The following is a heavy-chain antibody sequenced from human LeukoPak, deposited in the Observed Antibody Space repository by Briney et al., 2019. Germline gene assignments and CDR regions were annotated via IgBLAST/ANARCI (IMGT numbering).Heavy chain of an antibody. CDR2: IIPILGIA. Sequence: GASVKVSCKASGGTFSSYAISWVRQAPGQGLEWMGRIIPILGIANYAQKFQGRVTITADKSTSTAYMELSSLRSEDTAVYYCARGYYYGSGSSSPLDYWAQGTLVTVSS. CDR1: GGTFSSYA. D-gene: IGHD3-10*01. V-gene: IGHV1-69*04. CDR3: ARGYYYGSGSSSPLDY. J-gene: IGHJ4*02.